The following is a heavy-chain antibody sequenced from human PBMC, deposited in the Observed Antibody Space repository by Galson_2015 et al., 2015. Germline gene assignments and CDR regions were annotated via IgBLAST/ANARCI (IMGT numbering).Heavy chain of an antibody. CDR1: GGSISSGDYY. V-gene: IGHV4-30-4*01. J-gene: IGHJ3*02. Sequence: TLSLTCTVSGGSISSGDYYWSWIRQPPGKGLEWIGYIYYSGSTYYNPSLKSRVTISVDTSKNQFSLKLSSVTAADTAVYYCARGGHCSGGSCYGDAFDIWGQGTMVTVSS. CDR2: IYYSGST. D-gene: IGHD2-15*01. CDR3: ARGGHCSGGSCYGDAFDI.